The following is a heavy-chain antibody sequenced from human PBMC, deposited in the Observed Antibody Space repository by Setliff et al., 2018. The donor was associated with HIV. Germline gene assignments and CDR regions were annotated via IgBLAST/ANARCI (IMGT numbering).Heavy chain of an antibody. CDR1: GFTVSKNY. D-gene: IGHD3-22*01. CDR3: ASRGRAYFLDASGYFDS. Sequence: GGSLRLSCAASGFTVSKNYMSWVRQAPGKGLEWVSVIFSGGTTNYADSVKGRFTISRDNSQNTLFPQMDNLRPEDTAVYFCASRGRAYFLDASGYFDSWGQGALVTVSS. J-gene: IGHJ4*02. CDR2: IFSGGTT. V-gene: IGHV3-66*02.